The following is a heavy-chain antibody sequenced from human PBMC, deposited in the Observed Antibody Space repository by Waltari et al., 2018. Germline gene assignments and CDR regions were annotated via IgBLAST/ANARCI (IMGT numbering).Heavy chain of an antibody. D-gene: IGHD1-7*01. CDR2: ITGAGGGT. J-gene: IGHJ4*02. V-gene: IGHV3-23*04. CDR1: GFVFSSYA. CDR3: VTDLPHSRNYDLPPH. Sequence: QLVESGGGLVQPGGSLRLSCAASGFVFSSYAMNWVRQAPGKGRECVATITGAGGGTYYADSVKGRFTISRDNSKNTLYLQLNSLRADDTAMYYCVTDLPHSRNYDLPPHWGQGTLVTVSS.